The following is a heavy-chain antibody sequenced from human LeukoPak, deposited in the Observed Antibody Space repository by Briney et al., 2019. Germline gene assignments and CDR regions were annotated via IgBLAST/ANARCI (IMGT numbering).Heavy chain of an antibody. Sequence: PGGSLRFSCAGSGFTFSSYSMNWVRQAPGKGLEWVSSISSSSSYIYYADSVKGRFTISRDNAKNSLYLQMNSLRAEDTAVYYCARDSVATVGAIDYWGQGTLVTVSS. J-gene: IGHJ4*02. D-gene: IGHD1-26*01. V-gene: IGHV3-21*01. CDR3: ARDSVATVGAIDY. CDR2: ISSSSSYI. CDR1: GFTFSSYS.